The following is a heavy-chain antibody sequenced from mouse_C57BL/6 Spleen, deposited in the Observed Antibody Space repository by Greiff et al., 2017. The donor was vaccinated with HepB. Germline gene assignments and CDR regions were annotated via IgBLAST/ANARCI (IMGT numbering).Heavy chain of an antibody. V-gene: IGHV1-15*01. CDR1: GYTFTDYE. J-gene: IGHJ4*01. D-gene: IGHD2-1*01. CDR2: IDPETGGT. CDR3: TRRDGNPWDY. Sequence: QVQLQQSGAELVRPGASVTLSCKASGYTFTDYEMHWVKQTPVHGLEWIGAIDPETGGTAYNQKFKGKAILTADKSSSTAYMELRSLTSEDSAVYYCTRRDGNPWDYWGQGTSVTVSS.